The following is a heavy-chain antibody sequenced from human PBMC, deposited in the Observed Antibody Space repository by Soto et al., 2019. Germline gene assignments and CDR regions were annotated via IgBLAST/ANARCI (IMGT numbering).Heavy chain of an antibody. Sequence: GGSLRLSCAASGFTFSSYWMSWVRQAPGKGLEWVANIKQDGSEKYYVDSVKGRFTISRDNAKNSLYLQMNSLRAEDTAVYYCARAEYYDFWSGYLHYYYYMDVWGKGTTVTVSS. CDR3: ARAEYYDFWSGYLHYYYYMDV. CDR2: IKQDGSEK. CDR1: GFTFSSYW. V-gene: IGHV3-7*04. J-gene: IGHJ6*03. D-gene: IGHD3-3*01.